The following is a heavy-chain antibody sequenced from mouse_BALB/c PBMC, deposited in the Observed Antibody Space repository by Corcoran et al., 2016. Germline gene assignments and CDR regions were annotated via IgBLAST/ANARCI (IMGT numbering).Heavy chain of an antibody. D-gene: IGHD1-1*01. CDR2: INPRSGGT. V-gene: IGHV1-18*01. J-gene: IGHJ2*01. CDR1: GYTFTDYT. CDR3: ARWGMTTFDY. Sequence: EVLLQQTGPELVKPGASVKIPCKASGYTFTDYTMDWVKQSHGKSLEWIGDINPRSGGTIYNQTFKGKSTLTVDKSSSTAYMELRSLTSEDTAVYYCARWGMTTFDYWGQGTTVTVSS.